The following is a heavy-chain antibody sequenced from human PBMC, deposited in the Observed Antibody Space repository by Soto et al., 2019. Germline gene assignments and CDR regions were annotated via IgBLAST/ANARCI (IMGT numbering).Heavy chain of an antibody. Sequence: SETLSLTCSFSGDSVTSHYLTWIRQSPEKGLEWIGYMHYTGFSHYNPSLKSRLTISVDRSKNQFTLQLTSVTVADTAVYYCARGVDIVLVSELGSKLRYFVWLFDYWGQGTPVTVSS. CDR3: ARGVDIVLVSELGSKLRYFVWLFDY. D-gene: IGHD3-9*01. CDR2: MHYTGFS. V-gene: IGHV4-59*02. J-gene: IGHJ4*02. CDR1: GDSVTSHY.